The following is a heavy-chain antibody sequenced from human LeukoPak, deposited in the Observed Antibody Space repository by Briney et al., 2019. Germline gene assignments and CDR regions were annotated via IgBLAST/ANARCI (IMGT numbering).Heavy chain of an antibody. J-gene: IGHJ4*02. D-gene: IGHD3-9*01. CDR1: GFTFSSYA. V-gene: IGHV3-30-3*01. CDR2: ISYDGSNK. Sequence: GRSLRLSCAASGFTFSSYAMHWVRQAPGKGLEWVAVISYDGSNKYYADSVKGRFTISRDNSKNTLYLQMNSLRAEDTAVYYCARDGVLRYFDWNNLDGYFDYWGQGTLVTVSS. CDR3: ARDGVLRYFDWNNLDGYFDY.